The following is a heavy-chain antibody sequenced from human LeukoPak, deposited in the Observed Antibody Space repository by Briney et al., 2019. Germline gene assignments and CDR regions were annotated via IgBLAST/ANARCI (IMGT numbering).Heavy chain of an antibody. CDR1: GFTFSDYH. J-gene: IGHJ3*02. V-gene: IGHV3-11*04. Sequence: GGSLRLSCAASGFTFSDYHMTWIRQAPGKGLEWLSYIGSGGRTIYYADSVKGRFTISRDNARNSLYLQMNGLRAEDTAVYHCAREDSRDALDIWGQGTMVTVSS. CDR3: AREDSRDALDI. D-gene: IGHD3-22*01. CDR2: IGSGGRTI.